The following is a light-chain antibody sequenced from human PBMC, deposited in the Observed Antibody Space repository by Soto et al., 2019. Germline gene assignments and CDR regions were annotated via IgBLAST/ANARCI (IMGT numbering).Light chain of an antibody. V-gene: IGKV1-5*01. CDR3: QQYKSYLRT. J-gene: IGKJ1*01. CDR2: AAS. Sequence: DSPMSQSPSTLSASVGDRVTITCRASQTISSWLAWYQQKPGKAPKLLIYAASTLESGVSSRFSGRGSGTEFTLTINSLQPEDFATYYCQQYKSYLRTFGQGTKVDIK. CDR1: QTISSW.